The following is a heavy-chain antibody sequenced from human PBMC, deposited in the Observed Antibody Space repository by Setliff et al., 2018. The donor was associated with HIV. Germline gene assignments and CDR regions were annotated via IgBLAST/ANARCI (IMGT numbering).Heavy chain of an antibody. CDR1: GYTFTSYY. Sequence: ASVKVSCKASGYTFTSYYMHWVRQSPGQGLEWMGIINPSGGRTTYTKNLQGRVTMTRDTSTNTVYLELSSLRSEDTAMYYCAREMFMYTSSEGFPFDFLGQGTLVTVSS. CDR3: AREMFMYTSSEGFPFDF. J-gene: IGHJ4*02. D-gene: IGHD6-6*01. V-gene: IGHV1-46*01. CDR2: INPSGGRT.